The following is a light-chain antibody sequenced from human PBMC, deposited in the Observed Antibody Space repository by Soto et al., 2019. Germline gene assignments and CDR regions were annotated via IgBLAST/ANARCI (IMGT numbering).Light chain of an antibody. V-gene: IGLV1-44*01. CDR2: RDH. J-gene: IGLJ2*01. Sequence: QSVLTQSPSASGTAGQRITISCSGGSSNVGSNSVNWYQQVPGTAPKVLIYRDHQRPSRVPDRFSGSKSGTSASLAISGLPSEDEADYYCASWDDSLNAVLFGGGTKLTVL. CDR1: SSNVGSNS. CDR3: ASWDDSLNAVL.